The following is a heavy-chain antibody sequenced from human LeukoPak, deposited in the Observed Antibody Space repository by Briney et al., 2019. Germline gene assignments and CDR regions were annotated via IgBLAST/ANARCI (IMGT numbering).Heavy chain of an antibody. V-gene: IGHV4-59*01. CDR2: IDDSGNT. D-gene: IGHD1-7*01. CDR3: ARITGTTWLTSYYYYGMDV. J-gene: IGHJ6*02. Sequence: SETLSLTCTVSGGSISRYYWSWIRRPPGKGLEWIGYIDDSGNTNYNPSLKSQVTISVDKSKNQFSLKLSSVTAADTAVYYCARITGTTWLTSYYYYGMDVWGQGTAVIVSS. CDR1: GGSISRYY.